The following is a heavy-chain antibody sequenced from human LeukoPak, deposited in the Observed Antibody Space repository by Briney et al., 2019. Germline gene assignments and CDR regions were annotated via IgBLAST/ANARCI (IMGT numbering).Heavy chain of an antibody. J-gene: IGHJ4*02. CDR1: GGFITGNY. Sequence: SETLSLTCSVSGGFITGNYWSWIRQPTGKGLEWIGRIYSSGSTDYNFSLESRLTMSLDTSKNQFSLKLNSVTAADTAVYYCARDPGSYLDYWGQGILVTVSS. V-gene: IGHV4-4*07. CDR3: ARDPGSYLDY. D-gene: IGHD3-10*01. CDR2: IYSSGST.